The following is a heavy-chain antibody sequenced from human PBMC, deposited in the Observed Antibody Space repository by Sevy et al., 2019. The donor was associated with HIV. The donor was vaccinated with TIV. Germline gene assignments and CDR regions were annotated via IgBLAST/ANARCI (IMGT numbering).Heavy chain of an antibody. D-gene: IGHD2-15*01. CDR1: GDSISSYF. J-gene: IGHJ4*02. CDR3: ARDSAVVPRALVY. V-gene: IGHV4-59*01. CDR2: IYYSGSS. Sequence: SETLCLTCNVSGDSISSYFWSWFRQPPGKGLEWIGYIYYSGSSEYNPSLRSRVTISIDTSKNYLSMKLTSVTAADTAVYYCARDSAVVPRALVYWGQGTLVTVSS.